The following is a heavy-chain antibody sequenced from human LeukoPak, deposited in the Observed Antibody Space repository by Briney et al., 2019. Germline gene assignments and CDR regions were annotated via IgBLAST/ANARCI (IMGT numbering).Heavy chain of an antibody. CDR1: GGSFSGYY. J-gene: IGHJ4*02. D-gene: IGHD2-2*01. CDR2: INHSGST. Sequence: SETLSLTCAVYGGSFSGYYWSWIRQPPGKGLEWIGEINHSGSTNYNPSLKSRVTISVDTSKNQFSLKLSSVTAADTAVYYCARRLSIVVVPAADLFDYWGQGTLVTVSS. CDR3: ARRLSIVVVPAADLFDY. V-gene: IGHV4-34*01.